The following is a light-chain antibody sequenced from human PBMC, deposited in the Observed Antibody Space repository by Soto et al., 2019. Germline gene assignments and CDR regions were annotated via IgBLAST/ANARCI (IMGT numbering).Light chain of an antibody. J-gene: IGKJ2*01. V-gene: IGKV3-20*01. Sequence: EIVLTQSPGTLSLSPGERATLSCRASQSGSSNYLAWYQQKPGQAPRLLIYGASSRATGIPDRFSGSGSGIDFTRTISRLEPEDFAVYYCQQYGSLPGTFGQGTKLEIK. CDR2: GAS. CDR1: QSGSSNY. CDR3: QQYGSLPGT.